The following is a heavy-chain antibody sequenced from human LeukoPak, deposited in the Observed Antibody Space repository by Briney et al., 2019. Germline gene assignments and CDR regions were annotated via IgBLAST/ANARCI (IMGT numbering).Heavy chain of an antibody. CDR3: ARSYCSSTSCEERYYYYYYGMDV. J-gene: IGHJ6*02. D-gene: IGHD2-2*01. CDR2: INPSGGST. Sequence: ASVKVSCKASGYTFTSYYMHWVRQAPGQGPEWMGIINPSGGSTSYAQKFQGRVTVTRDTSTSTVYMELSSLRSEDTAVYYCARSYCSSTSCEERYYYYYYGMDVWGQGTTVTVSS. CDR1: GYTFTSYY. V-gene: IGHV1-46*01.